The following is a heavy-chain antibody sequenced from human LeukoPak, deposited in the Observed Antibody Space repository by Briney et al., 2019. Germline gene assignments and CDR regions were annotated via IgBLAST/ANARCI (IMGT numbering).Heavy chain of an antibody. Sequence: GGSLRLSCEASGFTFSRFGMHWVRQAPGKGLEWVAVIWYDGSNQDYADSVKGRFTISRDNSKNTLYLQVSSLRAVDTAVYYCARDRWYDGSGYIAAFDYWGQGTLVTVS. J-gene: IGHJ4*02. CDR2: IWYDGSNQ. V-gene: IGHV3-33*01. CDR1: GFTFSRFG. CDR3: ARDRWYDGSGYIAAFDY. D-gene: IGHD3-22*01.